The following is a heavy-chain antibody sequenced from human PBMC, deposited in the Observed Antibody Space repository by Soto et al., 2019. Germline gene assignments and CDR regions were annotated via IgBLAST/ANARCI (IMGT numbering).Heavy chain of an antibody. CDR1: GYTFTSYG. J-gene: IGHJ4*02. Sequence: QVQLVQSGAEVKKPGASVKVSCKASGYTFTSYGISWVRQAPGQGLEWMGWISAYNGNTNYAQKLQGRVTMTTDPATSTAYMELRSLRSDDTAVYYCARDCYDFWSGYYRSCYFDYWGQGTLVTVSS. D-gene: IGHD3-3*01. V-gene: IGHV1-18*01. CDR2: ISAYNGNT. CDR3: ARDCYDFWSGYYRSCYFDY.